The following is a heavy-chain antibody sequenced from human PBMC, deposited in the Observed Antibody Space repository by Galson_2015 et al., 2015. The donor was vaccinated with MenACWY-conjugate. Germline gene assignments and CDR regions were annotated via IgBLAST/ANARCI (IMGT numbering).Heavy chain of an antibody. J-gene: IGHJ6*02. CDR3: ARLGFGELYVGPRYYYGMDV. Sequence: PGDSDTRYSPSFQGQVTISADKSISTAYLQWSSLKASDTAMYYCARLGFGELYVGPRYYYGMDVWGQGTTVTVSS. CDR2: PGDSDT. D-gene: IGHD3-10*01. V-gene: IGHV5-51*01.